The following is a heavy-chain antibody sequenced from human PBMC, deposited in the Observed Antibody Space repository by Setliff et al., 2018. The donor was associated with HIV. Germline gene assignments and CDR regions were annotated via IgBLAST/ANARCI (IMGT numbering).Heavy chain of an antibody. CDR2: IISGSTI. J-gene: IGHJ4*02. V-gene: IGHV3-11*01. CDR1: GFTFSDYY. CDR3: AKGLSGPFDY. D-gene: IGHD3-16*02. Sequence: GGSLRLSCAASGFTFSDYYMSWIRQAPGKGLEWVSYIISGSTIYYADSVKGRFTISRDNSKNTLYLQMNSLRAQDTAVYYCAKGLSGPFDYWGQGTLVTVSS.